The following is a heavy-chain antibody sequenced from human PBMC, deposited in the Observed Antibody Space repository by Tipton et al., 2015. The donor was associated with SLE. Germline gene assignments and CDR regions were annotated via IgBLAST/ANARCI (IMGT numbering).Heavy chain of an antibody. D-gene: IGHD1-7*01. V-gene: IGHV4-31*02. J-gene: IGHJ6*04. CDR3: ARATDWNLSPDV. Sequence: WSWFRHHPGKGLEWIGYISYSGGTYYNPSLGSRLTISVDTSKDQFSLRLTSVTAADTAVYYCARATDWNLSPDVWGKGTTVTVSS. CDR2: ISYSGGT.